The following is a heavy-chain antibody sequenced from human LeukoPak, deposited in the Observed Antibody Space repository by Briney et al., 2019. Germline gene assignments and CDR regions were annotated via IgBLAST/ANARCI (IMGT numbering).Heavy chain of an antibody. V-gene: IGHV1-8*01. J-gene: IGHJ5*02. Sequence: GASVRVSCKASGYTFTSYDINWVRQATGQGLEWMGWMNPNSGNTGYAQKFQGRVTMTRNTSISTAYMELSSLRSEDTAVYYCARVTKGGRLRPKNNWFNPWGQGTLVTFSS. CDR1: GYTFTSYD. CDR3: ARVTKGGRLRPKNNWFNP. CDR2: MNPNSGNT. D-gene: IGHD3-16*01.